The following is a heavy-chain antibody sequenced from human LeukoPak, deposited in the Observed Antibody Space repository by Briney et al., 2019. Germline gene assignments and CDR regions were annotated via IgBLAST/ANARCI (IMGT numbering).Heavy chain of an antibody. V-gene: IGHV3-53*01. D-gene: IGHD3-22*01. J-gene: IGHJ3*02. CDR1: GFTVSSNY. CDR2: IYSGGST. Sequence: GGSLRLSCAASGFTVSSNYMSRVRQAPGKGLEWVSIIYSGGSTYYADSVKGRFTISRDNSKNTLYLQMNSLRAEDTAVYYCARSPYYYDSSGYHGAFDIWGQGTMVTVSS. CDR3: ARSPYYYDSSGYHGAFDI.